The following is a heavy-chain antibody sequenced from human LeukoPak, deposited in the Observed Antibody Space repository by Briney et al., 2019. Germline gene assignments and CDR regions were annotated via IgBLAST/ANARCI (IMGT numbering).Heavy chain of an antibody. J-gene: IGHJ4*02. CDR1: GFTFGTYG. CDR3: VKSRHYGAGTYEY. D-gene: IGHD3-10*01. Sequence: GGSLRLSCAASGFTFGTYGMHWVRQAPGKGLEWVAVISYDGSDKYYGDSVEGRFTISRDNSKNMLDLQMNSLRAEDTAVYYCVKSRHYGAGTYEYWGQGTLVTVAS. V-gene: IGHV3-30*18. CDR2: ISYDGSDK.